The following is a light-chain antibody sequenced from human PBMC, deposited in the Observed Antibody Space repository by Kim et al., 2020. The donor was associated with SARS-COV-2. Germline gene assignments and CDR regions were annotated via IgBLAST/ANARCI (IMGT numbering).Light chain of an antibody. Sequence: QSFIISCSGSRSNIGSNPVNWYQHVPGTAPQLLIYSNSDRPSGVPDRFTASKSDTSAALAISGLQSEDETTYYCAAWDESLDGFLVFGGGTQLTVL. CDR1: RSNIGSNP. CDR2: SNS. J-gene: IGLJ2*01. V-gene: IGLV1-44*01. CDR3: AAWDESLDGFLV.